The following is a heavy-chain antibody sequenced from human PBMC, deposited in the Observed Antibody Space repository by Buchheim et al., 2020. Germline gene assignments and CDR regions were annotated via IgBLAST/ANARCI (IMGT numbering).Heavy chain of an antibody. CDR1: GFAFSGYE. Sequence: VQLVESGGGVVQPGGSLRLSCAASGFAFSGYEVNWVRQAPGKGLEWVSYIHSTGSTIYYADSVRSRFTISRDNAKNSLYLQMNSLRVEDTAVYYCAVQIISAFDYWGQGTL. J-gene: IGHJ4*02. V-gene: IGHV3-48*03. CDR3: AVQIISAFDY. D-gene: IGHD6-25*01. CDR2: IHSTGSTI.